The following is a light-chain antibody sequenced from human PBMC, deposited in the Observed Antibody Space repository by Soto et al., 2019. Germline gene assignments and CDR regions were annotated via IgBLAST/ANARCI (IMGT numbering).Light chain of an antibody. V-gene: IGKV3-20*01. J-gene: IGKJ2*01. CDR3: QQYGSSPRYT. CDR2: GAS. Sequence: TQSPSTLSASVGDGVTITCRASQNISVWLAWYQQKPGQAPRLLIYGASSRATGIPDRFSGSGSGTDFTLTISRLEPEDFAVYYCQQYGSSPRYTFGQGTKLEIK. CDR1: QNISVW.